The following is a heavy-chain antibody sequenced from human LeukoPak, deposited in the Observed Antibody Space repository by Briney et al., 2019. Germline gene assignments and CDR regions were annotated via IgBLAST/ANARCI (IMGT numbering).Heavy chain of an antibody. D-gene: IGHD6-13*01. Sequence: GGSLRPSCAASGFTFSSYAMSWVRQAPGKGLEWVSGISGSGGSTYYADSVKGRFTISRDNSKNTLYLQMNSLRAEDTAVYYCAKGLYSSSWYFFDYWGQGTLVTVSS. CDR3: AKGLYSSSWYFFDY. J-gene: IGHJ4*02. CDR2: ISGSGGST. CDR1: GFTFSSYA. V-gene: IGHV3-23*01.